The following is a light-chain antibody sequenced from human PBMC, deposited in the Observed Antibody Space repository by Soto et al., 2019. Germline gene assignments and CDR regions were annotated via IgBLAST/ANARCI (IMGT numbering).Light chain of an antibody. V-gene: IGKV3-11*01. CDR3: QQRSNWPHT. J-gene: IGKJ4*01. CDR2: DAS. CDR1: QSVSSY. Sequence: EIVLTQSPATLSLSPGERATLSCRASQSVSSYLAWYQQKPGHAPRLLIYDASNRATGIPARFSGSGSGTDFTLTISSLEPEDCAVYYCQQRSNWPHTFGGGTKVEIK.